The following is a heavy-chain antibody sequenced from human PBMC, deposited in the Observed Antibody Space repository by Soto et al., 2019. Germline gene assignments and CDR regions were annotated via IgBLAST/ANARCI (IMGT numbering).Heavy chain of an antibody. D-gene: IGHD2-21*02. V-gene: IGHV3-23*01. CDR2: ISGSGDST. Sequence: EVQLLESGGDLVQPGGSLRLSCAASGFTFSSNAMTWVRQAPGKGLEWVSSISGSGDSTYYADSVKGRFTISRDNSKNTLLLLMDSLRAEDSAVYYCARDSDNGGDSLLYYGMDVWGQGTTVTVS. CDR3: ARDSDNGGDSLLYYGMDV. J-gene: IGHJ6*02. CDR1: GFTFSSNA.